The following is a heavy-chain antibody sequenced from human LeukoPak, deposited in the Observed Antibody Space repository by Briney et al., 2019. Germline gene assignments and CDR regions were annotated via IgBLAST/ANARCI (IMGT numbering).Heavy chain of an antibody. CDR2: ISYDGSNK. V-gene: IGHV3-30-3*01. Sequence: GGSLRLSCAASGFTFSSYAMHWVRQAPGKGLEWAAVISYDGSNKYYADSVKGRFTISRDNSKNTLYLQMNSLRAEDTAVYYCARDVTYYYDSSGYFPDWGQGTLVTVSS. J-gene: IGHJ4*02. D-gene: IGHD3-22*01. CDR1: GFTFSSYA. CDR3: ARDVTYYYDSSGYFPD.